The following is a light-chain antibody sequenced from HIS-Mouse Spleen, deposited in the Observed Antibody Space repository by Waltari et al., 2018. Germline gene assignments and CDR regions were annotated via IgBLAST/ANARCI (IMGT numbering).Light chain of an antibody. J-gene: IGLJ2*01. Sequence: SYGLTQPPSVSVARGKTARITCGGNNIGSKCGHWYQQKPGQAPVLVVYDDSDRPSGIPERFSGSNSGNTATLTISRVEAGDEADYYCQVWDSSSDHVVFGGGTKLTVL. CDR2: DDS. CDR1: NIGSKC. CDR3: QVWDSSSDHVV. V-gene: IGLV3-21*03.